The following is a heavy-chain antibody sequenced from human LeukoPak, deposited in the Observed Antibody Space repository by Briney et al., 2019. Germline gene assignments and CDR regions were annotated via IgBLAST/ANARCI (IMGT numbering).Heavy chain of an antibody. J-gene: IGHJ4*02. Sequence: SETLSLSCTVSGGSISSYYWSWIRQPAGKGLEWIGRIDTSGNTNYKPSLKSRVTMSVDTSKKQFSLKLSSVTAADTAVYYCARQTGSGLFILPGGQGTLVTVSS. CDR2: IDTSGNT. V-gene: IGHV4-4*07. CDR1: GGSISSYY. CDR3: ARQTGSGLFILP. D-gene: IGHD3/OR15-3a*01.